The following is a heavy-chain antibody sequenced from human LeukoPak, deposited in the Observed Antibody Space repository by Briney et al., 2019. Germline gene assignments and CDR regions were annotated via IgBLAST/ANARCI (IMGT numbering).Heavy chain of an antibody. CDR1: GFTFSSYA. CDR3: ARAGRFRYSSSWPQSNPYYYYGMDV. J-gene: IGHJ6*02. Sequence: GRSLRLSCAASGFTFSSYAIHWVRQAPGKGLGWVAVISYDGSNKYYADSVKGRFTISRDNSKNTLYLQVNSLRAEDTAVYYCARAGRFRYSSSWPQSNPYYYYGMDVWGQGTTVTVSS. CDR2: ISYDGSNK. D-gene: IGHD6-13*01. V-gene: IGHV3-30*04.